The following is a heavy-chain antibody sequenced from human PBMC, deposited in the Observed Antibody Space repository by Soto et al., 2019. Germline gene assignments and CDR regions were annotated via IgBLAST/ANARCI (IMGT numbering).Heavy chain of an antibody. J-gene: IGHJ5*02. Sequence: ASVKVSCKASGYTFSDSYIHWVRQAPGQGLEWMGWINPNSGGTNSAEQFQDRVTMTRDTSISTAHMELRRLRSDDTAVYYCARERYCTTTCCSAFGPWGQGTLVTVSS. D-gene: IGHD2-2*01. V-gene: IGHV1-2*02. CDR2: INPNSGGT. CDR1: GYTFSDSY. CDR3: ARERYCTTTCCSAFGP.